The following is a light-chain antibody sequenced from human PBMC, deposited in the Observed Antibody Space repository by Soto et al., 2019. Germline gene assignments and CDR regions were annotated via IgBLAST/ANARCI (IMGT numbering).Light chain of an antibody. CDR3: SSYAGSNTDYV. J-gene: IGLJ1*01. V-gene: IGLV2-8*01. CDR1: SSDVGGYKY. CDR2: EVS. Sequence: QSALTQSPSASGSPGQSVTISCTGTSSDVGGYKYVSWYQQHPGKAPKLMIYEVSKRPSGVPDRFSGSKSGNTASLTVSGLQAEDEADYYCSSYAGSNTDYVFGTGTKVTVL.